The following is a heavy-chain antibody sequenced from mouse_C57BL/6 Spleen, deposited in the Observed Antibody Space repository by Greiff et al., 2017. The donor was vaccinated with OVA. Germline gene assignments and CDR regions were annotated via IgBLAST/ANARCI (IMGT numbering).Heavy chain of an antibody. CDR3: ARGGTTVVDWYFDV. J-gene: IGHJ1*03. CDR1: GYTFTDYN. CDR2: ITPNNGGT. Sequence: EVKLMESGPELVKPGASVKMSCKASGYTFTDYNMHWVKQSHGKSLEWIGYITPNNGGTSYNQKFKGKATLTVNKSSSTAYMELRSLTSEDSAVYYCARGGTTVVDWYFDVWGTGTTVTVSS. D-gene: IGHD1-1*01. V-gene: IGHV1-22*01.